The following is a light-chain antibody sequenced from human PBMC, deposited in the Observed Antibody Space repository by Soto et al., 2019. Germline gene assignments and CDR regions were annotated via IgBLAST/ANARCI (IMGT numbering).Light chain of an antibody. CDR1: SSDVGGYNY. J-gene: IGLJ2*01. CDR3: SSYTRNSTLV. V-gene: IGLV2-14*01. Sequence: QSALTQPASVSGSPGQSITISCTGTSSDVGGYNYVSWYQQHPRKAPKLMIYEVSNRPSGVSNRFSGSKSGNTASLTISGLQAEDEADYYCSSYTRNSTLVFGGGTKLTVL. CDR2: EVS.